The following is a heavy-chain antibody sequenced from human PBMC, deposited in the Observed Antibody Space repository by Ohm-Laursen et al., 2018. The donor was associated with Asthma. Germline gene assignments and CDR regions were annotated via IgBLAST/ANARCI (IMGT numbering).Heavy chain of an antibody. V-gene: IGHV3-23*01. CDR3: AKDWAIVATISFLT. J-gene: IGHJ5*02. Sequence: SLRLSCTASKFTFSNYAMNWVRQPPGKGLEWVSEISSTGGSTDYADSVKGRFTTSRDNSKNTLYLQMNSLRAEDTAVYYCAKDWAIVATISFLTWGQGTLVTVSS. CDR2: ISSTGGST. D-gene: IGHD5-12*01. CDR1: KFTFSNYA.